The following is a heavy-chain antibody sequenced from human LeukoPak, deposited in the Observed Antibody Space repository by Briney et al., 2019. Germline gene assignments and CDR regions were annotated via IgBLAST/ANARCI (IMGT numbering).Heavy chain of an antibody. Sequence: GESLKISCKGSGYSFTSYWIGWVRPMPGKGLEWMGIIYPGDSDTRYSPSFQGQVTISAGKSISTAYLQWSSLKSSDTAMYYCARCPSGGSCYVNYWGQGTLVTVSS. CDR2: IYPGDSDT. CDR1: GYSFTSYW. CDR3: ARCPSGGSCYVNY. V-gene: IGHV5-51*01. J-gene: IGHJ4*02. D-gene: IGHD2-15*01.